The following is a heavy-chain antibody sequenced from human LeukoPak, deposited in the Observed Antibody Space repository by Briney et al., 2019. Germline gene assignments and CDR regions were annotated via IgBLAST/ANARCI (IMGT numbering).Heavy chain of an antibody. V-gene: IGHV1-2*02. CDR2: INPNHGDT. J-gene: IGHJ4*02. D-gene: IGHD6-25*01. CDR1: GYTFTGYY. CDR3: AHTQVAAGGYFDY. Sequence: ASVKVSCKASGYTFTGYYMHWVRQAPGQGLEWMGWINPNHGDTNYAQKFHDRVTMTRDTSIRTAYMEVSRLRSDDTAVYYCAHTQVAAGGYFDYWGQGTLVTVSS.